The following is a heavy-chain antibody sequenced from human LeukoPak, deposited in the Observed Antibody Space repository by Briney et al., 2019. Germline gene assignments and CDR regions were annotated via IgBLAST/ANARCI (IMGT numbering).Heavy chain of an antibody. J-gene: IGHJ5*02. CDR3: ARGRCSSTSCYVVFWFDP. D-gene: IGHD2-2*01. CDR2: INPNSGGT. Sequence: ASVKVSCKASGYTFTGYYMHWVRQAPGQGLEWMGWINPNSGGTNYAQKFQGRVTMTRDTSISTAYMELSRLRSDDTAVYYCARGRCSSTSCYVVFWFDPWGRGTLVTVSS. V-gene: IGHV1-2*02. CDR1: GYTFTGYY.